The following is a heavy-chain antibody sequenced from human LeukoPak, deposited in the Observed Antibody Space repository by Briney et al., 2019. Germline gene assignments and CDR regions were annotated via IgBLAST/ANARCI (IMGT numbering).Heavy chain of an antibody. CDR2: ISGSGDST. J-gene: IGHJ4*02. D-gene: IGHD6-13*01. V-gene: IGHV3-23*01. CDR3: AKVRWQQLVDFDY. CDR1: GFTFSSYA. Sequence: GGSLRLSCAASGFTFSSYAMSWVRQAPGKGLEWVSAISGSGDSTYYGDSVKGRFPISRDNSKNTLYLQMNSLRAEDTAVYYCAKVRWQQLVDFDYWGQGTLVTVSS.